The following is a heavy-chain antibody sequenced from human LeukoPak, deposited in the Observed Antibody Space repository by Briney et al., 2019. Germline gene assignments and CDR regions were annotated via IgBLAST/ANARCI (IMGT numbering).Heavy chain of an antibody. CDR1: GYTFTSYG. CDR2: ISAYNGNT. J-gene: IGHJ4*02. Sequence: ASVKVSCKASGYTFTSYGISWVRQAPGQGLEWMGWISAYNGNTNYAQKLQGRVTMTTDTSTSTAYMELRSLRSDDTAVYYCARDSGDYPPPLLDYWGQGTLVTVSS. V-gene: IGHV1-18*01. CDR3: ARDSGDYPPPLLDY. D-gene: IGHD4-17*01.